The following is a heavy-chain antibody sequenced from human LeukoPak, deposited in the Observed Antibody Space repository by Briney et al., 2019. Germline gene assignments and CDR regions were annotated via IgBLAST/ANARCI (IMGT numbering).Heavy chain of an antibody. CDR1: GGSISSGGYS. J-gene: IGHJ4*02. V-gene: IGHV4-30-2*01. Sequence: SSETLSLTCAVSGGSISSGGYSWSWIRQPPGKGLEWIGYIYHSGSTYYNPSLKSRVTISVDRSKNQFSLKLSSVTAADTAVYYCARVRGYANFDYWGQGTLVTVSS. CDR3: ARVRGYANFDY. D-gene: IGHD2-15*01. CDR2: IYHSGST.